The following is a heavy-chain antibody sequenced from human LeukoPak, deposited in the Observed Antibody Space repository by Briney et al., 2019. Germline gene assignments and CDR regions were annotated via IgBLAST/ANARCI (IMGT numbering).Heavy chain of an antibody. D-gene: IGHD1-26*01. Sequence: SVKVSCKASGYTFTNYYMHWVRQAPGQGLEWMGGIIPIFGTANYAQKFQGRVTITADESTSTAYMELSSLRSEDTAVYYCARSGGGSDYWGQGTLVTVSS. CDR1: GYTFTNYY. J-gene: IGHJ4*02. V-gene: IGHV1-69*13. CDR3: ARSGGGSDY. CDR2: IIPIFGTA.